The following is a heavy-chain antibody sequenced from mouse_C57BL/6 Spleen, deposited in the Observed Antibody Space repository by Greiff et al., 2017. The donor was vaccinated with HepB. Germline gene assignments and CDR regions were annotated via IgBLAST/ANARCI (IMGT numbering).Heavy chain of an antibody. CDR1: GFTFTSYD. CDR3: AKDMDDYGSSPYDFDD. V-gene: IGHV1-85*01. CDR2: IYPRDGST. J-gene: IGHJ2*01. D-gene: IGHD1-1*01. Sequence: VQLQQSGPELVKPGASVKLSCKASGFTFTSYDINWVKQRPGQGLEWIGWIYPRDGSTKYNEKFKGKATLTVDTSSSTTYMELHSLTSEDSAVYVSAKDMDDYGSSPYDFDDWGQGTTLTVSS.